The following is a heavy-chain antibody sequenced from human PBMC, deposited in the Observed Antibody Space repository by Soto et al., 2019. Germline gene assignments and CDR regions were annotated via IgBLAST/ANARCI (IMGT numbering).Heavy chain of an antibody. CDR3: AKDREQWLALDY. CDR1: GFTFSSYA. V-gene: IGHV3-23*01. D-gene: IGHD6-19*01. CDR2: ISGSGGST. J-gene: IGHJ4*02. Sequence: EVQLLESGGGLVQPGGSLRLSCAASGFTFSSYAMSWVRQAPGKGLEWVSAISGSGGSTYYADSVKGRFTISRDNSKNTLYLQMNSLRAEDTAVSYCAKDREQWLALDYWGQGTLVTVSS.